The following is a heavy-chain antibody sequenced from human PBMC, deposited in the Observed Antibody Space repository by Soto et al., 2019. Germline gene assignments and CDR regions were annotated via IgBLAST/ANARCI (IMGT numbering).Heavy chain of an antibody. CDR2: ISAYNGNT. D-gene: IGHD3-10*01. V-gene: IGHV1-18*01. Sequence: ASVKVSCKASGYTFTSYGISWVRQAPGQGLEWMGWISAYNGNTNYAQKLQGRVTMTTDTSTSTAYMELRSLRSDDTAVYYCARDRYYYGSGSYYAQYYFDYWGQGTLVTVSS. CDR1: GYTFTSYG. CDR3: ARDRYYYGSGSYYAQYYFDY. J-gene: IGHJ4*02.